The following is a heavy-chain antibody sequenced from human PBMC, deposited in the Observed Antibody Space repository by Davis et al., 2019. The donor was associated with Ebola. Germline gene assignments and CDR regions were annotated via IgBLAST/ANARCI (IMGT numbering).Heavy chain of an antibody. J-gene: IGHJ4*02. D-gene: IGHD4-17*01. CDR1: GFTFSQYA. CDR2: IKQDGSEK. Sequence: GGSLRLSCVASGFTFSQYAMTWVRQAPGKGLEWVANIKQDGSEKYYVDSVKGRFTISRDNTKNSLYLQMNSLRDEDTALYYCSRGGAVKFDYWGQGTLVTVSS. V-gene: IGHV3-7*01. CDR3: SRGGAVKFDY.